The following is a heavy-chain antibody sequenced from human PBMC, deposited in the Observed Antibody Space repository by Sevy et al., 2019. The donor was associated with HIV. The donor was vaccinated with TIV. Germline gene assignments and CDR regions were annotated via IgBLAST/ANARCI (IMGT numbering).Heavy chain of an antibody. D-gene: IGHD3-3*01. CDR3: AATTDTIFGVVLMNNWFDP. V-gene: IGHV1-58*01. Sequence: ASVKVSCKASAFTFSTSAVQWVRQSRGQCLEWIGWIDVGSGSTNYAQKFQGRVTFTRDMSTNTAYMEMSSLRSNDTAVYYCAATTDTIFGVVLMNNWFDPWGQGTLVTVSS. J-gene: IGHJ5*02. CDR2: IDVGSGST. CDR1: AFTFSTSA.